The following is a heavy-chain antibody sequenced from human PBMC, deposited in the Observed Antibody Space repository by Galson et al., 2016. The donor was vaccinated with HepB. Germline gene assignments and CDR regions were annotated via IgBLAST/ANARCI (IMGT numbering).Heavy chain of an antibody. CDR2: ISGSGGST. V-gene: IGHV3-23*01. J-gene: IGHJ6*02. CDR3: AKDLGFLEWLFFDSYYYYGMDG. Sequence: SLRLSCAASGFTFSSYAMSWVRQAPGKGLEWVSAISGSGGSTYYADSVKGRFTISRDNSKNTLYLQMNSLRAEDTAVYYCAKDLGFLEWLFFDSYYYYGMDGWGQGTTVTVPS. CDR1: GFTFSSYA. D-gene: IGHD3-3*01.